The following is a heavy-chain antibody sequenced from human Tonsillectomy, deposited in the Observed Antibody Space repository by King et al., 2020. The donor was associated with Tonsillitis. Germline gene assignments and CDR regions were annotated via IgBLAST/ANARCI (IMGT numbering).Heavy chain of an antibody. J-gene: IGHJ4*01. CDR3: TTNLYFGDH. V-gene: IGHV3-15*02. CDR2: IISKADGGTT. Sequence: DVQRVETGGALVKPGGSLRLSCAASGLTFSNAWMSWVRQAPGKGLEWLGRIISKADGGTTDYAAPVKGRFTIAREDSKNTLYLQMNSLQTEDTAVYYCTTNLYFGDHWGQGTLVTVSS. D-gene: IGHD3-9*01. CDR1: GLTFSNAW.